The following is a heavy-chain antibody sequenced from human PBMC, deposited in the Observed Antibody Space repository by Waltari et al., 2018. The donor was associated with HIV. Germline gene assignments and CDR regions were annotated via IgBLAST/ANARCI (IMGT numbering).Heavy chain of an antibody. CDR1: NFSVSGTH. D-gene: IGHD3-10*01. J-gene: IGHJ5*02. V-gene: IGHV3-53*01. Sequence: AESGGRLIQPGGSLGLSCTASNFSVSGTHVTWIRQAPGGSLEWVAVIYPDDTTHYADFVSGRFTISRAKSRTTVLLLMNGLFVDDTATYFCTTGVRYYGPWGQGTRVTVSS. CDR3: TTGVRYYGP. CDR2: IYPDDTT.